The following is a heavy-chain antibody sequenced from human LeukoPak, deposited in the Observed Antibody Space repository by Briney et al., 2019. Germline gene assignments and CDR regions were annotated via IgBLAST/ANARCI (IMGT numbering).Heavy chain of an antibody. Sequence: GGSLRLSCAASGFTSSSYGMHWVRQAPGKGLEWVAVISYDGSNKYYADSVKGRFTISRDNSKNTLYLQMDSLRAEDTAVYYCATFTRGVWFGELRFDPWGQGTLVTVSS. D-gene: IGHD3-10*01. CDR1: GFTSSSYG. CDR3: ATFTRGVWFGELRFDP. V-gene: IGHV3-30*03. CDR2: ISYDGSNK. J-gene: IGHJ5*02.